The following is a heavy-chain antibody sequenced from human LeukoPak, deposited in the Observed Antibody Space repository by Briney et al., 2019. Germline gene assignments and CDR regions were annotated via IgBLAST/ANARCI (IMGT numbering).Heavy chain of an antibody. V-gene: IGHV3-23*01. CDR2: ISPGGGTT. CDR3: AKDQEYYYGSGRDQSHYYFDY. D-gene: IGHD3-10*01. J-gene: IGHJ4*02. Sequence: PGGSLRLSCAVSGFAFGSEAMSWVRQSPARGLEWVAPISPGGGTTYYADSMKGRFTISRDNSKNTLYLQMNSLRAEDTAVYYCAKDQEYYYGSGRDQSHYYFDYWGQGTLVTVSS. CDR1: GFAFGSEA.